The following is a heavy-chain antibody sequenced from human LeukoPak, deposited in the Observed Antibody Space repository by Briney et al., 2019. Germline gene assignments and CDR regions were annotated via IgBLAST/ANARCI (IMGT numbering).Heavy chain of an antibody. Sequence: SETLSLTCTVSGGSISSGSYYWSWIRQPAGKGLEWIGRIYTSGSTNYNPSLKSRVTISVDTSKNQFSLKLSSVTAADTAVYYCARDGRITMVRGVIQNFYYYYYMDVWGKGTTVTVSS. CDR3: ARDGRITMVRGVIQNFYYYYYMDV. CDR1: GGSISSGSYY. D-gene: IGHD3-10*01. V-gene: IGHV4-61*02. J-gene: IGHJ6*03. CDR2: IYTSGST.